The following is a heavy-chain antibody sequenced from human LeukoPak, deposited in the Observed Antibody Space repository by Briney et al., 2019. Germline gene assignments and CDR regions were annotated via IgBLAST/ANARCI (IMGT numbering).Heavy chain of an antibody. J-gene: IGHJ6*02. V-gene: IGHV3-66*01. CDR1: GFTVSSNY. CDR2: IYSGGST. D-gene: IGHD6-13*01. Sequence: QPGGSLRLSCAASGFTVSSNYMSWVRQAPGKGLEWVSVIYSGGSTYYADSVKGRFTISRDNSKNTLYLQMNSLRAEDTAVYYCARDSDTYSSSWTYGMDVWGQGTTVTVSS. CDR3: ARDSDTYSSSWTYGMDV.